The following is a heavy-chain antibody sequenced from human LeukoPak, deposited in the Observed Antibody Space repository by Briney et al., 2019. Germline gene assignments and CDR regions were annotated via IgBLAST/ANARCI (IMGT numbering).Heavy chain of an antibody. D-gene: IGHD3-10*01. Sequence: GGSLRLSCAASGFTFSSYGMHWVRQAPGKGLEWVAFIRYDGSNKYYADSVKGRFTISRDNSKNTLYLQMNSLRAEDTAVYYCARDLLLWFGEKNAFDIWGQGTMVTVSS. CDR2: IRYDGSNK. CDR3: ARDLLLWFGEKNAFDI. V-gene: IGHV3-30*02. CDR1: GFTFSSYG. J-gene: IGHJ3*02.